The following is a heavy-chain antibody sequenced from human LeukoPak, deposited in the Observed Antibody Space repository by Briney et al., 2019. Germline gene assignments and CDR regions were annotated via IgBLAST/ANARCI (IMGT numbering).Heavy chain of an antibody. J-gene: IGHJ3*02. V-gene: IGHV3-21*01. CDR2: ISSSSSYI. CDR1: GFTFSSYS. Sequence: GGSLRLSCAASGFTFSSYSMNWVRQAPGKGLEWVSSISSSSSYIYYADSVKGRFTISRDNAKNSLYLQMNSLRAEDTAVYYCARDRPTVTTRAFDIWGQGTMVTVSS. D-gene: IGHD4-17*01. CDR3: ARDRPTVTTRAFDI.